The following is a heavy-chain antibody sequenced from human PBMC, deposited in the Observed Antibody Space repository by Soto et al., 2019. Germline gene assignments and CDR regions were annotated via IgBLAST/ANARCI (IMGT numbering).Heavy chain of an antibody. CDR2: ISAYNGNT. CDR1: GYTFTSYG. Sequence: QVQLVQSGAEVKKPGASVKVSCKASGYTFTSYGISWVRQAPGQGLEWMGWISAYNGNTNYAQKLQCRITMTTYTSTSTAYMAMSGLRSDDTTVYYRARDYAYGSGGAYWGQRTLFTVSS. V-gene: IGHV1-18*01. CDR3: ARDYAYGSGGAY. D-gene: IGHD3-10*01. J-gene: IGHJ4*02.